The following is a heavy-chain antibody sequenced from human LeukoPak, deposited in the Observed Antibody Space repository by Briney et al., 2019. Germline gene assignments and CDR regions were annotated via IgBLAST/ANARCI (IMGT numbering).Heavy chain of an antibody. CDR2: INPNSGGT. V-gene: IGHV1-2*02. D-gene: IGHD2-2*02. Sequence: ASVKVSCKASGYSFTGYYIHWVRQAPGQGLEWMGWINPNSGGTNYAQKFQGRVTMTRDTSISIAYMELSRVRSDDTAVYYCARGDIVVLPAGIPHHWFDPWGQGTLVTVSS. CDR3: ARGDIVVLPAGIPHHWFDP. CDR1: GYSFTGYY. J-gene: IGHJ5*02.